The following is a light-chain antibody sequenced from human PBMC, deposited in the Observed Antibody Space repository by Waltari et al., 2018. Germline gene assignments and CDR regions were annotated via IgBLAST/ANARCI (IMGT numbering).Light chain of an antibody. CDR1: QSLLHSDGKTY. CDR3: MQSIQLPGRVT. Sequence: DIVMTQTPLSLSVTPGQPASISCKSSQSLLHSDGKTYLYWYLQKQGQPPQLLIYEVSYQFSGVPDRFRGSLSRTDSTLKICRVEAENIWVYYCMQSIQLPGRVTFGPGTKVDIK. V-gene: IGKV2D-29*01. CDR2: EVS. J-gene: IGKJ3*01.